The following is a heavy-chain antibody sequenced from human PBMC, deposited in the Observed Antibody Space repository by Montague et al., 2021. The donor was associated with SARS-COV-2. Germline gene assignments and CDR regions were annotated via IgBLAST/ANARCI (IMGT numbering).Heavy chain of an antibody. CDR1: GGSFSGYY. D-gene: IGHD2-2*02. CDR3: ARGGLHLLYGGHYFDY. CDR2: INHRGTT. V-gene: IGHV4-34*04. Sequence: SETLSLTCTVYGGSFSGYYWNWIRQSPGRGLEWIGEINHRGTTNNNPSLKSRATISVDASKDQSSLKLTSVTAADAAVYYCARGGLHLLYGGHYFDYWGQGTLVTVSS. J-gene: IGHJ4*02.